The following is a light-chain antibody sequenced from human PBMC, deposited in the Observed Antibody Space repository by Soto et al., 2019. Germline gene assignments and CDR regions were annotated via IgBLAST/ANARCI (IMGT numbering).Light chain of an antibody. CDR3: SSYTPNGVGV. V-gene: IGLV2-14*03. CDR1: DSDVGGYNY. Sequence: QSALTQPASVSGSPGQSITISCTGTDSDVGGYNYVSWYQHHPGNAPKVMIYDVTYRPSGVSNRFSGSKSGNTASLTISGLQAEDEADYYCSSYTPNGVGVFGGGTKVTVL. CDR2: DVT. J-gene: IGLJ2*01.